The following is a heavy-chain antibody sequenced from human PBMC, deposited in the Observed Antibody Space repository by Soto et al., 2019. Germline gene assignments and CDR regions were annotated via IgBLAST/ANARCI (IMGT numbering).Heavy chain of an antibody. V-gene: IGHV3-48*03. Sequence: EVQLVESGGGLVQPGGSLRLSCAASGFTFSSYEMNWVRQAPGKGLEWVSYISSSGSTIYYADSVKGRFTISRDNAKNSLYLQMNSLRAEDTAVYYSARGRVYAIPSHFDYWGQGTLVTVSS. CDR2: ISSSGSTI. CDR1: GFTFSSYE. J-gene: IGHJ4*02. CDR3: ARGRVYAIPSHFDY. D-gene: IGHD2-8*01.